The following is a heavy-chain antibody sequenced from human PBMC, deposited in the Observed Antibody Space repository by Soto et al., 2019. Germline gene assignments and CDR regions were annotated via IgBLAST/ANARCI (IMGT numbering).Heavy chain of an antibody. J-gene: IGHJ6*02. CDR1: GFTFSSYA. Sequence: QTGGSLRLSCAASGFTFSSYAMSWVRQAPGKGLEWVSAISGSGGSTYYADSVKGRFTISRDNSKNTLYLQMNSLRAEDTAVYYCAKPPGDYVPSNYYYGMDVWGQGXTVTVSS. V-gene: IGHV3-23*01. CDR3: AKPPGDYVPSNYYYGMDV. D-gene: IGHD4-17*01. CDR2: ISGSGGST.